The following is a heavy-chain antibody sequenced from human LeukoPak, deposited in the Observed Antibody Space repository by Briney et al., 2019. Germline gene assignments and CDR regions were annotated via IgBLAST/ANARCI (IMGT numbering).Heavy chain of an antibody. CDR2: ISSSSSYI. J-gene: IGHJ6*03. V-gene: IGHV3-21*01. Sequence: GGSLRLSCAASGFTFSSYSINWVRQAPGKGLEWVSCISSSSSYIYYADSVKGRFTISRENAKNSLYLQMNSLRAEDTVVYYCARELLTYSNHKLGHYMDVWGKGTTVTVSS. CDR1: GFTFSSYS. D-gene: IGHD4-11*01. CDR3: ARELLTYSNHKLGHYMDV.